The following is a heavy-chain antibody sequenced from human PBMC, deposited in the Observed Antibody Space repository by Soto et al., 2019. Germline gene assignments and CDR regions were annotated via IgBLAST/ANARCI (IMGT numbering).Heavy chain of an antibody. V-gene: IGHV3-23*01. CDR2: ISGSGDSP. CDR1: GFTFSNYA. J-gene: IGHJ4*02. Sequence: EVQLLESGGGLVQPGGSLRLSCAASGFTFSNYAMSWVRQAPGKGLEWVSGISGSGDSPYYPDSEKGRVTISGDKCRNTLYLQMNSVRAGDSAKYDCVKEGTSGLYYFDYWGQGTLVTVSS. D-gene: IGHD1-26*01. CDR3: VKEGTSGLYYFDY.